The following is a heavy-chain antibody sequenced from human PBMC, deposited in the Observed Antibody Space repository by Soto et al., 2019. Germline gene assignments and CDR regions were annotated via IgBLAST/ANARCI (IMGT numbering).Heavy chain of an antibody. J-gene: IGHJ5*02. CDR1: GYTFTSSG. V-gene: IGHV1-18*01. D-gene: IGHD3-3*01. CDR3: ARVETPYDFWSGYCDH. Sequence: ASVKVSCKASGYTFTSSGISWVRQAPGQGLEWMGWISAYNGNTNYAQKLQGRVTMTTDTSTSTAYMELRSLRSDDTAVYYCARVETPYDFWSGYCDHWGQGTLVTVSS. CDR2: ISAYNGNT.